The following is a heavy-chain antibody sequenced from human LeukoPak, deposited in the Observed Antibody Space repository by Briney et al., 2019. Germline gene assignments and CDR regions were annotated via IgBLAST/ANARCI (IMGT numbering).Heavy chain of an antibody. Sequence: GGSLRLSCAASGFTFSSYSMNWVRQAPGKGLEWVSSISSSSSYIYYADSVKGRFTISRDNAKNSLYLQMNSLRAEDTAVYYCAKDTTGTTIYDYWGQGTLVTVSS. CDR2: ISSSSSYI. D-gene: IGHD1-1*01. CDR3: AKDTTGTTIYDY. J-gene: IGHJ4*02. V-gene: IGHV3-21*04. CDR1: GFTFSSYS.